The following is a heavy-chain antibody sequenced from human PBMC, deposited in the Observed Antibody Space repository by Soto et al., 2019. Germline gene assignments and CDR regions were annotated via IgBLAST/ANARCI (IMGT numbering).Heavy chain of an antibody. D-gene: IGHD5-18*01. CDR2: TIAIIGTT. J-gene: IGHJ4*02. CDR3: AAGDSSDTGDH. V-gene: IGHV1-69*01. CDR1: GDTLSTQG. Sequence: QVQLVQSWAEVKQPGTSVKVSGKGSGDTLSTQGISWVRQAPGQGIEWMGGTIAIIGTTDYAEKFQGRVTITADESTTTSYMELSSLRPDDTAVYYCAAGDSSDTGDHWGQGTLVTVSS.